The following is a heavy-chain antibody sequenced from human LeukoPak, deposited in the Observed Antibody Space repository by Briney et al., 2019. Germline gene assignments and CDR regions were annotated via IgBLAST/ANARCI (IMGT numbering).Heavy chain of an antibody. J-gene: IGHJ3*02. V-gene: IGHV4-59*01. D-gene: IGHD5-18*01. CDR2: IYYSGST. CDR3: ATERGYSYGQGAFDI. Sequence: SETLSLTCTVSGGSISSYYWSWIRQPPGKGLEWIGYIYYSGSTNYKPSLKSRVTISVDTSKNQFSLKLSSVTAADTAVYYCATERGYSYGQGAFDIWGQGTMVTVSS. CDR1: GGSISSYY.